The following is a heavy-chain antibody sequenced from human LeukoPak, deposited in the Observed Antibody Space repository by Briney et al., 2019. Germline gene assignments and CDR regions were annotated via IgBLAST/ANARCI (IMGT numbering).Heavy chain of an antibody. CDR3: ARMTWGFDY. D-gene: IGHD3-16*01. CDR1: GFTFSNYA. CDR2: ISGHDGSL. V-gene: IGHV3-23*01. J-gene: IGHJ4*02. Sequence: GGSQRLSCAASGFTFSNYATSWVRQAPGKGLEWVSSISGHDGSLHYADSVKGRFTMSRDNSKNTLYLQMNNLRAEDTAVYYCARMTWGFDYWGQGTLVTVSS.